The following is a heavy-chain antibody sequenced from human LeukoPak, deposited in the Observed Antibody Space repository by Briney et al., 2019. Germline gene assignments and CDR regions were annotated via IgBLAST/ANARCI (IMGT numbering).Heavy chain of an antibody. Sequence: GGSLRLSCAASGFTFDSYGMCWVRQAPGGGLEWVSSISSSSGNTYYADSVKGRFTVSRDNSKNTLYLQMNSLRAEDTAVYYCAKDGTGCGGDCYSDYWGQGTLVTVSS. J-gene: IGHJ4*02. V-gene: IGHV3-23*01. CDR3: AKDGTGCGGDCYSDY. CDR1: GFTFDSYG. D-gene: IGHD2-21*02. CDR2: ISSSSGNT.